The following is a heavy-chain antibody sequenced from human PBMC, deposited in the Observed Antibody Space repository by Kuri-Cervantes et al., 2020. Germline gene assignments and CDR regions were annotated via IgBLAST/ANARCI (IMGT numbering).Heavy chain of an antibody. V-gene: IGHV4-59*05. CDR1: GGSISSSY. D-gene: IGHD6-13*01. J-gene: IGHJ6*02. CDR3: ATLHDAYSSSWYGYYYYGMDV. Sequence: SETLSLTCTVSGGSISSSYWSWIRQPPGKGLEWIGSIYYNGSTYYNPSLKSRVTISVDTSKNQFSLKLSSVTAADTAVYYCATLHDAYSSSWYGYYYYGMDVWGQGTTVTVSS. CDR2: IYYNGST.